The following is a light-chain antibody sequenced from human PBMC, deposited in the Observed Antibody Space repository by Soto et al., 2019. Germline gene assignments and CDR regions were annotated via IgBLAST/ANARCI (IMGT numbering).Light chain of an antibody. CDR2: DAS. CDR3: QLYNSAMWP. Sequence: EIVLTQSPGTLSLSPGDRATLSCRTSQSVTSSYVAWYQQRPGQAPRLVIYDASSRAAGIPDRFSGSGSGTDFTLAISGLEPEVFSVYYCQLYNSAMWPFGQGPNLDIK. CDR1: QSVTSSY. J-gene: IGKJ1*01. V-gene: IGKV3-20*01.